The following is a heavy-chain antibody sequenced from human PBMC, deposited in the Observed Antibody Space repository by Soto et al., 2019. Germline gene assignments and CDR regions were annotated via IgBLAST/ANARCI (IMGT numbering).Heavy chain of an antibody. D-gene: IGHD3-3*01. V-gene: IGHV3-30*14. CDR2: ISYDGSNK. J-gene: IGHJ4*02. CDR3: ARAHKRLRFLEWLFLPFDY. CDR1: GFTFSSYA. Sequence: GRSLRLSCAASGFTFSSYAMHWVRQAPGKGLEWVAVISYDGSNKYYADSVKGRFTISRNNSKNTLYLQMNSLRAEDTAVYYCARAHKRLRFLEWLFLPFDYWGQGTLVTVSS.